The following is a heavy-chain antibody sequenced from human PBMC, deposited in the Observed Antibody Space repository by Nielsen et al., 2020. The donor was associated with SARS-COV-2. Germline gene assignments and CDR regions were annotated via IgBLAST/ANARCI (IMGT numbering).Heavy chain of an antibody. Sequence: GGSLRLSCAASGFTFDDYAMHWVRQAPGKGLEWVSGISWNSGSIGYADSVKGRFTISRDNAKNSLYLQMNSLRAEDTALYYCAKDGLWFGVPGDYYGMDVWGQGTTVTVSS. V-gene: IGHV3-9*01. D-gene: IGHD3-10*01. CDR2: ISWNSGSI. CDR1: GFTFDDYA. CDR3: AKDGLWFGVPGDYYGMDV. J-gene: IGHJ6*02.